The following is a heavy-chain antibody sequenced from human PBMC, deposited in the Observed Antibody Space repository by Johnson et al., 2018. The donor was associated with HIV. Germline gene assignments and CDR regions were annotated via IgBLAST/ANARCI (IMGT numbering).Heavy chain of an antibody. CDR2: ISSSGSTI. CDR1: GFTFSDYY. D-gene: IGHD2-21*01. CDR3: ARDVGLLAYCGGDCADAFDI. V-gene: IGHV3-11*04. J-gene: IGHJ3*02. Sequence: QVQLVESGGGLVKPGGSLRLSCAASGFTFSDYYMSWIRQAPGKGLEWVSYISSSGSTIYYADSVKGRFPISMDNATNSLYLQMNSLRAEDTAVYYCARDVGLLAYCGGDCADAFDIWGQGTMVTVSS.